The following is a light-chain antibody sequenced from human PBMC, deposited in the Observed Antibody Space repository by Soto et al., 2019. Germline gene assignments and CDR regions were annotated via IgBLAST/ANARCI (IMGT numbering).Light chain of an antibody. Sequence: EIVMTQSPATVPASPVERVTLSCMASQSVNSHLAWYQQTPCQAPRPLIYGASTRATGIPARFSGGGSGTDFTLTLRRLEPEDFAVHYCQQFSSYPLTFGGGTKVDIK. CDR3: QQFSSYPLT. J-gene: IGKJ4*01. CDR1: QSVNSH. V-gene: IGKV3-15*01. CDR2: GAS.